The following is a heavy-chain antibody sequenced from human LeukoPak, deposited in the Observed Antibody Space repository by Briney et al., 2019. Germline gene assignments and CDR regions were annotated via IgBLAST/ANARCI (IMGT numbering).Heavy chain of an antibody. D-gene: IGHD4-17*01. J-gene: IGHJ4*02. CDR1: GFTLSSYW. Sequence: GGSLRLSCAASGFTLSSYWMSWVRQAPGKGLEWVANIKQDGSEKYYVDSVKGRFTISRDNAKNSLYLQMNSLRAEDTAVYYCARDYGDYPDFDYWGQGTLVTVSS. V-gene: IGHV3-7*01. CDR2: IKQDGSEK. CDR3: ARDYGDYPDFDY.